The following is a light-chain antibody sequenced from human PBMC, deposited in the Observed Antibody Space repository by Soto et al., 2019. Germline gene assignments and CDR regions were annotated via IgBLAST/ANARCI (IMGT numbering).Light chain of an antibody. CDR3: QQYSRSPLS. CDR1: QSVSSSF. V-gene: IGKV3-20*01. J-gene: IGKJ4*01. CDR2: GAS. Sequence: EIVLTQSPGTLSLSPGERATLSCRASQSVSSSFLAWYQQKPGQAPRLLIYGASSRATGIPDRFGGSGSGTDFTLTISRLEPEDFAVYYCQQYSRSPLSFGGGTKVEIK.